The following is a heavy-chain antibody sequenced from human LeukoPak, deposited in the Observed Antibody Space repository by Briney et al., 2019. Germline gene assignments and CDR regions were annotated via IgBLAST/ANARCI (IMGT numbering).Heavy chain of an antibody. D-gene: IGHD6-6*01. J-gene: IGHJ4*02. CDR3: AKGVQLVGKLDY. CDR2: ISWDGGST. V-gene: IGHV3-43*01. CDR1: GFTFDDYT. Sequence: PGGSLRLSCAASGFTFDDYTMHWVRQAPGKGLEWVSLISWDGGSTYYADSVKGRFTISRDNSKNSLYLQLNSLRTEDTALYYCAKGVQLVGKLDYWGQGTLVTVSS.